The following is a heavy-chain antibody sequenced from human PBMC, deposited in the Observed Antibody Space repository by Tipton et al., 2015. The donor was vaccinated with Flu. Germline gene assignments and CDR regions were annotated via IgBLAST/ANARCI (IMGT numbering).Heavy chain of an antibody. CDR2: IYYSGST. J-gene: IGHJ3*02. Sequence: TLSLTCTVSGGSISSSSYYWGWIRQPPGKGLEWIGSIYYSGSTYYNPSLKSRVTISVDTSKNQFSLKLSSVTAADTAVYYCARGHSYYYDGGAFDIWGQGTMVTVS. CDR1: GGSISSSSYY. CDR3: ARGHSYYYDGGAFDI. V-gene: IGHV4-39*07. D-gene: IGHD3-22*01.